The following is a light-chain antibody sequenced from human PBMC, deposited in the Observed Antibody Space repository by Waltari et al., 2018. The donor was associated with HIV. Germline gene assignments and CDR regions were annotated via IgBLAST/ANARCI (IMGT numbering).Light chain of an antibody. CDR1: SSNIGNNA. V-gene: IGLV1-36*01. Sequence: QSVLTQPPSVSEAPRQRVTISCSGSSSNIGNNAVNWYQQLPGKAPKLLIYYNDLLSSGVSDRVSGSKSCTSASLAISGLQSEDEADYYCAAWDDSLHGVVFGGGTKLTVL. CDR2: YND. J-gene: IGLJ3*02. CDR3: AAWDDSLHGVV.